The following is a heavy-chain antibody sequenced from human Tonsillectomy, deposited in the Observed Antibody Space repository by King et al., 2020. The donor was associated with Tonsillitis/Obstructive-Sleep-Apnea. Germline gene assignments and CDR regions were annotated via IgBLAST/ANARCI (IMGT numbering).Heavy chain of an antibody. Sequence: VQLVQSGAEVKKPGESLKISCKGSGYSFTSYWIGWVRQMPGKGLEWMGIIYPGDSDTRYSPSFQGQVTISADKSISTAYLQWSSLKASDTAMYYCARRGCCSSSSCYYYYTMDVWGQGTTVTVSS. CDR1: GYSFTSYW. V-gene: IGHV5-51*03. CDR2: IYPGDSDT. CDR3: ARRGCCSSSSCYYYYTMDV. J-gene: IGHJ6*02. D-gene: IGHD2-2*01.